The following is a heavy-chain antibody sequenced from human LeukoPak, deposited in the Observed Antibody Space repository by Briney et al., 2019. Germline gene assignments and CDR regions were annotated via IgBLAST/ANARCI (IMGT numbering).Heavy chain of an antibody. Sequence: PSETLSLTCAVYGGSFSGYYWSWIRQPPGKGLDWIGEINHIGRTNYNPSLKNGVTISVGTTQNQFSLKLSSVTAADTAVYYCAKPRPRSGVTWDFDYWGQGTLVTVSS. V-gene: IGHV4-34*01. CDR3: AKPRPRSGVTWDFDY. CDR2: INHIGRT. D-gene: IGHD3-3*01. CDR1: GGSFSGYY. J-gene: IGHJ4*02.